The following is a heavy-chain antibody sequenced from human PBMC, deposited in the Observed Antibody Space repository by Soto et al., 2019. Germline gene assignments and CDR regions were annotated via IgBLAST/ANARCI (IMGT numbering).Heavy chain of an antibody. CDR1: GFTFIGSS. J-gene: IGHJ4*02. Sequence: VKVSCKASGFTFIGSSIHWLRQAPGQNLQWLGWIDTNNGRTKHSQTFQGRVTISRDTSASTTYMDLKSLRSEDTAVYYCAKGQWTQTLADYSLNFWARGALFTVSS. CDR3: AKGQWTQTLADYSLNF. D-gene: IGHD2-15*01. V-gene: IGHV1-3*04. CDR2: IDTNNGRT.